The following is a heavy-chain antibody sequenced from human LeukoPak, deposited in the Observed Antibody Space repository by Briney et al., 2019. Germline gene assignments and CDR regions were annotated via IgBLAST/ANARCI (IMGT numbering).Heavy chain of an antibody. J-gene: IGHJ5*02. V-gene: IGHV1-69*04. CDR2: IIPILGIA. Sequence: GSSVNVSCKASGGTFSSYAIIWVRQAPGQGLEWMGRIIPILGIANYAQKFQGRVTITADKSTGTAYMELSSLRSEDTAVYYCASVLSGIAVAGSFDPWGQGTLVTVSS. CDR1: GGTFSSYA. D-gene: IGHD6-19*01. CDR3: ASVLSGIAVAGSFDP.